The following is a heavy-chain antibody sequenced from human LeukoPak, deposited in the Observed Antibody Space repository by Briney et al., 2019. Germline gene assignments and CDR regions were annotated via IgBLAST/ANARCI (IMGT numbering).Heavy chain of an antibody. J-gene: IGHJ4*02. CDR3: ARRIYYGDKRGPLDY. CDR1: RFTFSSYS. Sequence: MAGGSLRLSCAASRFTFSSYSMNWVRQAPGKGLEWVSSISSSSSYIYYADSVKGRFTISRDNAENSLYLQMNSLRAEDTAVYYCARRIYYGDKRGPLDYWGQGTLVTVSS. CDR2: ISSSSSYI. V-gene: IGHV3-21*01. D-gene: IGHD4-17*01.